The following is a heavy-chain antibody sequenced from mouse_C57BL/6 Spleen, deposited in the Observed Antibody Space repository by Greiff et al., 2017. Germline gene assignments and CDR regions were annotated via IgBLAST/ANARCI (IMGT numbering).Heavy chain of an antibody. V-gene: IGHV1-69*01. D-gene: IGHD2-5*01. Sequence: QVQLQQPGAELVMPGASVKLSCKASGYTFTSYWMHWVKQRPGQGLEWIGEIDPSDSYPNYNQKFKGKSTLTVDKSSSTAYMQLSSLTSKDSAVYDCAGMGAYYSNNYAMDYWGQGTSVTVSS. J-gene: IGHJ4*01. CDR2: IDPSDSYP. CDR3: AGMGAYYSNNYAMDY. CDR1: GYTFTSYW.